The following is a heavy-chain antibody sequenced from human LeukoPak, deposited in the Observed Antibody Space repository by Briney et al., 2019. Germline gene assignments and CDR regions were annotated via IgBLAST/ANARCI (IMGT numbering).Heavy chain of an antibody. J-gene: IGHJ4*02. V-gene: IGHV3-53*01. CDR3: ARVIQSLLLKGYFDY. Sequence: PGGSLRLSCAASGLTVSSNYMSWVRQAPGKGLEWVSVIYSGGSAYYADSLKGRFTISRDNSKNTLYLQMNSLRAEDTAVYYCARVIQSLLLKGYFDYWAQGTLVTVSS. CDR1: GLTVSSNY. D-gene: IGHD2-15*01. CDR2: IYSGGSA.